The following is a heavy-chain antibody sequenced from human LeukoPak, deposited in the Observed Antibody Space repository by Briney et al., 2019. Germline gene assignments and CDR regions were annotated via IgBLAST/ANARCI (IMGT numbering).Heavy chain of an antibody. V-gene: IGHV3-48*03. J-gene: IGHJ4*02. CDR2: ISSSGSTI. CDR3: ARDLYYDFWVGSDY. CDR1: GFTFSSYE. D-gene: IGHD3-3*01. Sequence: GGSLRLSCAASGFTFSSYEMNWVRQAPGKGLEWVSYISSSGSTIYYADSVKGRFTISRDNAKNSLYLQMNSLRAEDTAVYYCARDLYYDFWVGSDYWGQGTLVTVSS.